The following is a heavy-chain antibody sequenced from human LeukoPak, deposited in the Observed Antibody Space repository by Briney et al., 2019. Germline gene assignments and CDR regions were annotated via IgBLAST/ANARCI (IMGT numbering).Heavy chain of an antibody. CDR1: GFTFSSYS. D-gene: IGHD6-13*01. CDR3: AREAGTSQGSSWLRLYYFDY. V-gene: IGHV3-48*02. J-gene: IGHJ4*02. Sequence: GGSLRLSCAASGFTFSSYSMNWVRQAPGKGLEWVSYISSSSSTIYYADSLRGRFTISRDNAKNSLYLQMNSLRDEDTAVYYCAREAGTSQGSSWLRLYYFDYWGQGTLVTVSS. CDR2: ISSSSSTI.